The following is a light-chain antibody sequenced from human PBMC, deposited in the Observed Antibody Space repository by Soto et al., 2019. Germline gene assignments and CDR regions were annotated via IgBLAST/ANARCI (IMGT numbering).Light chain of an antibody. CDR2: GTS. CDR3: QQYGSSPWT. CDR1: QSFGSSY. Sequence: EIVLTQSPGTLSLSPGERATLSCRASQSFGSSYLAWYQQTPGQAPRLLIYGTSSRATGIPDRFSGSGSGTDFTLTISRLEPEDFAVYYCQQYGSSPWTFCQGTKVEIK. J-gene: IGKJ1*01. V-gene: IGKV3-20*01.